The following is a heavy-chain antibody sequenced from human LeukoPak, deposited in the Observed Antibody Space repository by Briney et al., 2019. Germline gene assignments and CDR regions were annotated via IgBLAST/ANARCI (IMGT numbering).Heavy chain of an antibody. J-gene: IGHJ3*02. CDR2: ISGSGETT. D-gene: IGHD2/OR15-2a*01. CDR1: GFTFSNSA. Sequence: PGGSLRLSCAASGFTFSNSAMSWVRQAPGMGLQWVSVISGSGETTYYADSVKGRFTISRDNSKNTLYLQMNTLRAEDTAVYYGARTNLLYGDAFDIWGQGTMVTVSS. CDR3: ARTNLLYGDAFDI. V-gene: IGHV3-23*01.